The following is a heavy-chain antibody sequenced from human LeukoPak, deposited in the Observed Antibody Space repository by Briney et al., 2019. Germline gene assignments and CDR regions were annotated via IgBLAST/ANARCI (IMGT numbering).Heavy chain of an antibody. V-gene: IGHV1-2*02. CDR2: INPNSGGT. Sequence: ASVKVSCKASGYTFTGYYMHWVRQAPGQGLEWMGWINPNSGGTNYAQKFQGRVTMTRDTSISTAYMELSRLRSDDTAVYYCARDHGGLITIFGVAPGAFDIWGQGTMVTVSS. D-gene: IGHD3-3*01. CDR3: ARDHGGLITIFGVAPGAFDI. CDR1: GYTFTGYY. J-gene: IGHJ3*02.